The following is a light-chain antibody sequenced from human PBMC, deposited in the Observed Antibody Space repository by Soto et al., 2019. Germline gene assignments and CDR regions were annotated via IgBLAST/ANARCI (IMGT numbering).Light chain of an antibody. V-gene: IGLV2-14*03. CDR2: DVS. Sequence: QSVLTQPASVPGSPGQSITISCAGTSADVGAFDYVSWYQHHPGKVPKLMIYDVSDRPSGVSTRFSGSKSANMASLTISGLQADDEADYYCAAYTTSSTLVFGGGTQLTVL. J-gene: IGLJ2*01. CDR1: SADVGAFDY. CDR3: AAYTTSSTLV.